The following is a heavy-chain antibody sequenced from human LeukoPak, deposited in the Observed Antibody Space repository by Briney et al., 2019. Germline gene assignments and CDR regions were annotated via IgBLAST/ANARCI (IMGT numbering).Heavy chain of an antibody. CDR2: ISSSSSTI. V-gene: IGHV3-48*01. Sequence: QPGGSLRLSCVASGFTFNTYSINWVRQAPGKGLEWVSYISSSSSTIYYADSVKGRFTISRDNAKNSLYLQMNSLRAEDTAVYYCARLLSNPWSRAAASSPEDAFDIWGQGTMVTVSS. J-gene: IGHJ3*02. D-gene: IGHD6-13*01. CDR1: GFTFNTYS. CDR3: ARLLSNPWSRAAASSPEDAFDI.